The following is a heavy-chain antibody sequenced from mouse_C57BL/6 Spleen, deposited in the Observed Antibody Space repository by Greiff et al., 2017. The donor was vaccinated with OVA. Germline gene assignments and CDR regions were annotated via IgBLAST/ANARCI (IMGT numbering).Heavy chain of an antibody. Sequence: EVMLVESGGGLVKPGGSLKLSCAASGFTFSDSGMHWVRQAPEKGLEWVAYISSGSSTIYYADTVKGRFTISRDNAKNTLFLQMTSLRSEDTAMYYCARVWDAAYWGQGTLVTVSA. CDR3: ARVWDAAY. D-gene: IGHD4-1*01. CDR1: GFTFSDSG. CDR2: ISSGSSTI. V-gene: IGHV5-17*01. J-gene: IGHJ3*01.